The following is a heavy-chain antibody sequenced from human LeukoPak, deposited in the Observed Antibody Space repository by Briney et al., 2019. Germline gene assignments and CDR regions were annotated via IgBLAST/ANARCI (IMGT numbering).Heavy chain of an antibody. Sequence: GGSLRLSCAASGFTFSTCAMSWVRQAPGKGLEWVSGSSGTTSGTYYAVSVKGRFTISRDSSKNTLFLQVNSLRAEDTAVYYCAKVRTYFYHGLDVWGQGTTVTVSS. CDR3: AKVRTYFYHGLDV. V-gene: IGHV3-23*01. CDR2: SSGTTSGT. CDR1: GFTFSTCA. D-gene: IGHD1-14*01. J-gene: IGHJ6*02.